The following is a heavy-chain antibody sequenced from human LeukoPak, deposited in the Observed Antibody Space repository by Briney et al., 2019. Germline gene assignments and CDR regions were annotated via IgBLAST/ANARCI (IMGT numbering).Heavy chain of an antibody. V-gene: IGHV1-18*01. CDR2: ISPYNGNT. CDR3: ARHMIQWFGELQPFDS. D-gene: IGHD3-10*01. Sequence: GASAKVSCKASGYTFTSYGISWVRQAPGQGLEWMGWISPYNGNTNYAQKFQGRVTVTTDTSTSTAYMDLRSLTSDDTAVYYCARHMIQWFGELQPFDSWGQGTLVTVSS. CDR1: GYTFTSYG. J-gene: IGHJ4*02.